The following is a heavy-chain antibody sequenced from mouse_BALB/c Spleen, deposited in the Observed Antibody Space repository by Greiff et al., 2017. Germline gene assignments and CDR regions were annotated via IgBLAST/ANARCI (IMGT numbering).Heavy chain of an antibody. V-gene: IGHV5-6*01. CDR1: GFTFSSYG. J-gene: IGHJ4*01. Sequence: EVKLVESGGDLVKPGGSLKLPCAASGFTFSSYGMSWVRQTPDKRLEWVATISSGGSYTYYPDSVKGRFTISRDNAKNTLYLQMSSLKSEDTAMYYCARLNVYAMDYWGQGTSVTVSS. CDR3: ARLNVYAMDY. CDR2: ISSGGSYT.